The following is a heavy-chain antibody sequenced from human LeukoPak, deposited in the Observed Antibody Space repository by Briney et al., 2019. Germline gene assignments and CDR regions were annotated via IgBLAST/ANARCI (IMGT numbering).Heavy chain of an antibody. CDR1: GFTFSSYT. Sequence: PGGSLRLSCAASGFTFSSYTMSWVRQAPGKGLEWVSAISGSGGSTYYADSVKGRFIISRDNSKNTLYLQMNSLRAEDTAVYYCADSSSWYFPYYWGQGTLVTVSS. D-gene: IGHD6-13*01. V-gene: IGHV3-23*01. J-gene: IGHJ4*02. CDR3: ADSSSWYFPYY. CDR2: ISGSGGST.